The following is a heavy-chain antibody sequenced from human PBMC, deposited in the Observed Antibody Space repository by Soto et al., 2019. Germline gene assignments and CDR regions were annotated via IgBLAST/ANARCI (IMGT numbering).Heavy chain of an antibody. CDR2: IYSGGST. CDR1: GFTVSTTY. Sequence: SGGSLRLSCAASGFTVSTTYMHWVRQAPGKGLEWVSLIYSGGSTYYADSVKGRFTISRDTSKNTLHLQMNSLRAEDTAVYYCARVYFRFNSGYGFSMDVWGQGTTVTVSS. V-gene: IGHV3-66*01. J-gene: IGHJ6*02. CDR3: ARVYFRFNSGYGFSMDV. D-gene: IGHD5-12*01.